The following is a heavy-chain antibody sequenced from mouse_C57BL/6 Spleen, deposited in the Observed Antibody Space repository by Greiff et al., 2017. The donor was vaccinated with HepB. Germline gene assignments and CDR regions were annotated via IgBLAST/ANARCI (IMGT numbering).Heavy chain of an antibody. J-gene: IGHJ2*01. D-gene: IGHD1-1*01. CDR2: IDPSDSYT. Sequence: VQLQQPGAELVMPGASVKLSCKASGYTFTSYWMHWVKQRPGQGLEWIGEIDPSDSYTNYNQKFKGKSTLTVDKSSSTAYMQLSSLTSEDSAVYYCARSLYYRLDYGGQGTTLTVSS. V-gene: IGHV1-69*01. CDR3: ARSLYYRLDY. CDR1: GYTFTSYW.